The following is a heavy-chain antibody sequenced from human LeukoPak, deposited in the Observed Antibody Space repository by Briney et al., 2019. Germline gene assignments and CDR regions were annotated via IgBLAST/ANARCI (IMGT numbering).Heavy chain of an antibody. CDR2: IRYDGSNK. CDR1: GFTFSSYG. J-gene: IGHJ4*02. CDR3: AKGGIAAAPGYFGY. Sequence: GGSLRLSCAASGFTFSSYGMHWVRQAPGKGLEWVAFIRYDGSNKYYADSVKGRFTISRDNSKNTLYLQMNSLRAEDTAVYYCAKGGIAAAPGYFGYWGQGTLVTVSS. V-gene: IGHV3-30*02. D-gene: IGHD6-13*01.